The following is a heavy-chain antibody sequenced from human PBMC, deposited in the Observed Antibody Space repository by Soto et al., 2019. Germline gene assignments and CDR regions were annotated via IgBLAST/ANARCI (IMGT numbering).Heavy chain of an antibody. V-gene: IGHV3-33*01. CDR2: IWYDGSNK. CDR3: ARDLSDYDSSTDDFDI. D-gene: IGHD3-22*01. CDR1: GFTFSSYG. Sequence: QVQLVESGGGVVQPGRSLRLSCAASGFTFSSYGMHWVRQAPGKGLEWVAVIWYDGSNKYYADSVKGRFTISRDNSKNTLYLQMNSLRAEDTAVYYCARDLSDYDSSTDDFDIWGQGTMVTVSS. J-gene: IGHJ3*02.